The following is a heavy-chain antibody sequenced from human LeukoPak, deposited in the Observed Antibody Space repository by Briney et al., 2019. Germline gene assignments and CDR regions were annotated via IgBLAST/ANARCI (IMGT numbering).Heavy chain of an antibody. J-gene: IGHJ4*02. CDR3: ANKDY. V-gene: IGHV3-7*01. Sequence: GGSLRLSCAASRFTFSGYWMSWVRQAPGKGLEWVANIKQDGSEKYYVDSVKGRFTISRDNAKNSLALQMNSLRAEDTAVYYCANKDYWGQGTLVTVSS. CDR2: IKQDGSEK. CDR1: RFTFSGYW.